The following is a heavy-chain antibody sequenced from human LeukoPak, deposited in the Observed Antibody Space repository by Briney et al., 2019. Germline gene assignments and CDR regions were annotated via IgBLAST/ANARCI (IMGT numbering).Heavy chain of an antibody. CDR3: AKEEALVVVAATPAHFDY. J-gene: IGHJ4*02. CDR2: IRYDGSNK. CDR1: GFTFSSYG. Sequence: PGGSLRLSCAASGFTFSSYGMHWVRQAPGKGLEWVAFIRYDGSNKYYADSVKGRFTISRDNSTNTLYLQMNSLRAEDTAVYYCAKEEALVVVAATPAHFDYWGQGTLVTVSS. V-gene: IGHV3-30*02. D-gene: IGHD2-15*01.